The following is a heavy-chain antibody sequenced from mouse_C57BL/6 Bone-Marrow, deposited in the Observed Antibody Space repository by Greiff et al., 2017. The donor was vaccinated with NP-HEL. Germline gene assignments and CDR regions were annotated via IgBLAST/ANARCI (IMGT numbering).Heavy chain of an antibody. CDR2: IDPYASYT. Sequence: QVQLQQPGAELVMPGASVKLSCTASGFTFTSYWMHWVQQTPGQGLEWIGAIDPYASYTTYNQKFTGKSTFTVDKSSSTAYMQVSSLTSDESAVYYCALIYSYPVGDYWGQGTTLTVSS. CDR1: GFTFTSYW. V-gene: IGHV1-69*01. CDR3: ALIYSYPVGDY. D-gene: IGHD1-1*01. J-gene: IGHJ2*01.